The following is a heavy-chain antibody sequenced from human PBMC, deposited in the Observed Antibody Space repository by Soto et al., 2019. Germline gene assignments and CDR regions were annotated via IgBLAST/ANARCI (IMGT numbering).Heavy chain of an antibody. V-gene: IGHV3-74*02. CDR2: ISSDGSST. CDR1: GFTFSSHW. J-gene: IGHJ4*02. Sequence: EVQLVESGGGSVQPGGSLRLSCEASGFTFSSHWMHWVRQSPGKGLVWVSRISSDGSSTSYGDSVKGRFTISRDNAKNTVYLQMSSLSAADTAIHYCASRVAMTGLQYWGQGTLVSVSS. CDR3: ASRVAMTGLQY. D-gene: IGHD3-9*01.